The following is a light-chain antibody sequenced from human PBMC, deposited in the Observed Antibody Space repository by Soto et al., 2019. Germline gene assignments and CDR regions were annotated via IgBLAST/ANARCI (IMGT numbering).Light chain of an antibody. J-gene: IGKJ5*01. CDR1: QSVSRN. Sequence: EIVMTQSPAALSVSPGERATLSCRVSQSVSRNLAWYQQKPGQAPRLLXYGASTRANGIPARFSGSGSGTELTLTIGSLQSEDFAVYDCQQYNYWPPITFGQGTRLEIK. CDR2: GAS. CDR3: QQYNYWPPIT. V-gene: IGKV3-15*01.